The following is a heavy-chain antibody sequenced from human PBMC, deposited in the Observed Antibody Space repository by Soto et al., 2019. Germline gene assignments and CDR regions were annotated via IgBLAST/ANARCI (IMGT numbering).Heavy chain of an antibody. J-gene: IGHJ4*02. CDR2: MNPNSGKT. Sequence: QVQLVQSGAEVKKPGASVQVSCKASGYTFTSYEISWVRQATGQGLEWMGWMNPNSGKTGYAQKFKGRVTMTRNTSISTAYMELSSLRSEDTAVYYCARTRYGDNVYYWGQGTLVTVSS. V-gene: IGHV1-8*01. CDR3: ARTRYGDNVYY. CDR1: GYTFTSYE. D-gene: IGHD4-17*01.